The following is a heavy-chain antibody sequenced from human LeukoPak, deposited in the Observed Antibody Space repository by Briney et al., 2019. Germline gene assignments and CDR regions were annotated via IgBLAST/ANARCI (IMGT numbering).Heavy chain of an antibody. J-gene: IGHJ6*03. CDR3: ARNRFPITGTTNNYYYMDV. V-gene: IGHV3-48*04. CDR2: ISSSSTTI. D-gene: IGHD1-7*01. CDR1: GFIFSSYS. Sequence: HPGGSLRLSCAASGFIFSSYSMNWVRQAPGRGLEWLSYISSSSTTIYYADSVKGRFTISRDNAKNSLYLQMNNLKAEDTAVYYCARNRFPITGTTNNYYYMDVWGKGTTVTVSS.